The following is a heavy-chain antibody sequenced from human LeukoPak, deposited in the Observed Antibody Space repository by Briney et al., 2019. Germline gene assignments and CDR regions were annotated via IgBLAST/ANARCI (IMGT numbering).Heavy chain of an antibody. J-gene: IGHJ4*02. V-gene: IGHV1-46*01. D-gene: IGHD3-10*01. Sequence: GASVKVFCKASGYTFSSFYLHWVRQAPGQGLEWMGIITPNTGDTTYAPKFQDRLIMTRDRSTSTVYMELHSLRSEDTAVYYRARSRNYYRVYFDNWGQGTLVPVSS. CDR1: GYTFSSFY. CDR3: ARSRNYYRVYFDN. CDR2: ITPNTGDT.